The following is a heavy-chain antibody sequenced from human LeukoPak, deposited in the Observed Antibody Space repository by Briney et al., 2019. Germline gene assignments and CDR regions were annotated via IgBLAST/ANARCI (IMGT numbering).Heavy chain of an antibody. D-gene: IGHD4-17*01. CDR2: ISYDGSNK. CDR1: GFTFSSYA. CDR3: ARGNRDRGDYTHAFDI. Sequence: GRSLRLSCAASGFTFSSYAMHWVRQAPGKGLEWVAVISYDGSNKYYADSVKGRFTISRDNSKNTLYLQMNSLRAEDTAVYYCARGNRDRGDYTHAFDIWGQGTMVTVSS. V-gene: IGHV3-30*04. J-gene: IGHJ3*02.